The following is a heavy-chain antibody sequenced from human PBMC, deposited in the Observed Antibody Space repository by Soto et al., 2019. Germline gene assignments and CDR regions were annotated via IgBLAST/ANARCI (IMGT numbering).Heavy chain of an antibody. CDR2: ISSGGSP. D-gene: IGHD3-3*01. CDR1: GFRVSSLY. Sequence: EVQLVESGGGLVQPGGSLRLSCAASGFRVSSLYMTWVRQAPGKGLQRVAVISSGGSPYYADSVKGRFTISRDNSKNTLYLDINTLSADDTAVYYCARDIFGGAYDFLHGGPGTLVTVSS. V-gene: IGHV3-66*01. CDR3: ARDIFGGAYDFLH. J-gene: IGHJ4*02.